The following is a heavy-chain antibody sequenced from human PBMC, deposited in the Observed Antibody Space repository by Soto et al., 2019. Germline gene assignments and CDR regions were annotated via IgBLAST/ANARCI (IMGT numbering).Heavy chain of an antibody. CDR3: ARGDRGAFDL. D-gene: IGHD1-26*01. CDR2: VSYDGDNE. Sequence: GGSLRLSCVASGFTFSNYAMHWVRQAPGKGLEWVAIVSYDGDNEYYADSVRGRFTISRDNAKNTLSLQMNSLRAEDTAVYYCARGDRGAFDLWGQGTVVTVSS. V-gene: IGHV3-30*03. CDR1: GFTFSNYA. J-gene: IGHJ3*01.